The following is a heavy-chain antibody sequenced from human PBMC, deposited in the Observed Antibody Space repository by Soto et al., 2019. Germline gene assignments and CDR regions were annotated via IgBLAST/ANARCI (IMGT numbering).Heavy chain of an antibody. D-gene: IGHD6-6*01. CDR2: ISSSSSTI. J-gene: IGHJ3*02. CDR1: GFPFSSYS. CDR3: ATSSIAARKRYDAFDI. Sequence: GGSLSLSCAASGFPFSSYSMNWVRQAPGKGLEWVSYISSSSSTIYYADSVKGRFTISRDNAKNSLYLQMNSLRAEDTAMYYCATSSIAARKRYDAFDIWGQGTMVTVSS. V-gene: IGHV3-48*01.